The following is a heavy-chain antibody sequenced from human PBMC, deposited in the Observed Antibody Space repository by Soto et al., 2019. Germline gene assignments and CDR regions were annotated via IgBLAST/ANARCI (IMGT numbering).Heavy chain of an antibody. CDR2: MHYSGST. Sequence: QVQLQESGPGLVKPSETLSLTCTVSGGSITSSYWRWIRQPPGKELEWIGYMHYSGSTNDSPSLKRRVTMSVDTSKRQFSLKMRSVTAADTAVYYCARGMEGGNPWGQGTLVTVSS. V-gene: IGHV4-59*01. CDR1: GGSITSSY. CDR3: ARGMEGGNP. D-gene: IGHD3-16*01. J-gene: IGHJ5*02.